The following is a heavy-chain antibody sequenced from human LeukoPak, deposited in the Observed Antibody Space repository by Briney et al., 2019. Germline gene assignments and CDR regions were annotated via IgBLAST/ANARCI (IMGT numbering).Heavy chain of an antibody. CDR2: IYSGGST. Sequence: GGSLRLSCAASEFSVGSNYMTWVRQAPGKGLEWVSLIYSGGSTYYADSVKGRFTISRDNSKNTLYLQMNSLKTEDTAVYYCTASDHLYCSSSSCHFDYWGQGTLATVAS. CDR1: EFSVGSNY. CDR3: TASDHLYCSSSSCHFDY. D-gene: IGHD2-15*01. V-gene: IGHV3-66*01. J-gene: IGHJ4*02.